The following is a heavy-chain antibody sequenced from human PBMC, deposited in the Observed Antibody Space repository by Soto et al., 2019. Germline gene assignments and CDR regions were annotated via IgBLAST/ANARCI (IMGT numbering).Heavy chain of an antibody. CDR3: ARGFQRLAAAGLFDY. V-gene: IGHV3-7*05. Sequence: SLRLSCVASGFTLGTYWMSWARQAPGKGLEWLASIKQDGSEEFSVDSVKGRFTISRDNAKNSLYLQMNSLRAEDTAVYYCARGFQRLAAAGLFDYWGQGTLVTVSS. CDR2: IKQDGSEE. D-gene: IGHD6-13*01. J-gene: IGHJ4*02. CDR1: GFTLGTYW.